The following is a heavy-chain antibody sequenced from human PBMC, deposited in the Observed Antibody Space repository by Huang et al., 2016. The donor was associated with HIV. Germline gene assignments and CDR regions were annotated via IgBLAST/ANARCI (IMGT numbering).Heavy chain of an antibody. D-gene: IGHD6-19*01. J-gene: IGHJ3*01. V-gene: IGHV1-69*13. Sequence: QVRLVQSGAEVKKPGSSVKVSCKASGGTFSSYAISWVRQAPGQGLEWMGGSIPILATTNYAQRFQGRVTITADDSTSAVYMEVSGLRSEDTAVYYCAKDLSYSSGWYTDAFDVWGQGTMVLVSS. CDR1: GGTFSSYA. CDR3: AKDLSYSSGWYTDAFDV. CDR2: SIPILATT.